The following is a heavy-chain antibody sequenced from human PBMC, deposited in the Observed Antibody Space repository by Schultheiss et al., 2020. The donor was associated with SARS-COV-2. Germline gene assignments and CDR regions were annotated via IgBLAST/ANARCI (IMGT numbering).Heavy chain of an antibody. Sequence: GSLRLSCAASGFTFSSYEMNWVRQAPGKGLEWVSYISSSGSTIYYADSVKGRFTISRVNAKNSLYLQMNSLRAEDTAVYYCAKVIRSTIAVDDAFDIWGQGTMVTVSS. D-gene: IGHD6-19*01. J-gene: IGHJ3*02. CDR1: GFTFSSYE. V-gene: IGHV3-48*03. CDR3: AKVIRSTIAVDDAFDI. CDR2: ISSSGSTI.